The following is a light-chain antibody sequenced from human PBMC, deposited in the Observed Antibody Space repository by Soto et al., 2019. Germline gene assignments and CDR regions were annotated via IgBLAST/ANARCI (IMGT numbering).Light chain of an antibody. J-gene: IGKJ3*01. Sequence: EIVLTQSPATVSLSPGERATLSCRASQSVSSYLAWNQRKPGQAPRLLIYDASNRATGIPARSSGSGSGTDFTLTISSLEPEDFAVYYCQQRGNWPPVFTFGPGTKVDI. CDR1: QSVSSY. CDR3: QQRGNWPPVFT. V-gene: IGKV3-11*01. CDR2: DAS.